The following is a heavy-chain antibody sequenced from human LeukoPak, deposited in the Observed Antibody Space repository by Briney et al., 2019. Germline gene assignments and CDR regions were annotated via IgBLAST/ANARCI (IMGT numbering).Heavy chain of an antibody. CDR2: IYYSGGT. CDR3: ARRGYDILTGYLDY. Sequence: SETLSLTCTVSGGSISSGGYYWSWIRQHPGKGLEWIGYIYYSGGTYYNPSLKSRVTISVDTSKNQFSLKLSSVTAADTAVYYCARRGYDILTGYLDYWGQGTLVTVSS. J-gene: IGHJ4*02. V-gene: IGHV4-31*03. CDR1: GGSISSGGYY. D-gene: IGHD3-9*01.